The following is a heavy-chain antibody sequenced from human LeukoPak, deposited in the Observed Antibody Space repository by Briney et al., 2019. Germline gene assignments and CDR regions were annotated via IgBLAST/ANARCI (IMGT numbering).Heavy chain of an antibody. D-gene: IGHD6-13*01. CDR1: GGSFSGYY. CDR2: INHSGST. J-gene: IGHJ1*01. V-gene: IGHV4-34*01. Sequence: SETLSLTCAVYGGSFSGYYWSWIRQPPGKGLEWIGKINHSGSTNYNPSLKSRVTISVDTSKNQFSLKLSSVTAADTAVYYCARAFSSSWYENFQHWGQGTLVTVSS. CDR3: ARAFSSSWYENFQH.